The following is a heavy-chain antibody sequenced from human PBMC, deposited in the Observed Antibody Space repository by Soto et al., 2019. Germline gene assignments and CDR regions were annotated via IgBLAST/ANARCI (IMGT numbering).Heavy chain of an antibody. CDR3: ARGRGPKVIYSSSSAFRRTFDY. CDR2: INHSGST. CDR1: GGSFSGYY. Sequence: PSETLSLTCAVYGGSFSGYYWSWIRQPPGKGLEWIGEINHSGSTNYNPSLKSRVTISVDTSKNQFSLKLSSVTAADTAVYYCARGRGPKVIYSSSSAFRRTFDYWGQGTLVTVSS. V-gene: IGHV4-34*01. J-gene: IGHJ4*02. D-gene: IGHD6-6*01.